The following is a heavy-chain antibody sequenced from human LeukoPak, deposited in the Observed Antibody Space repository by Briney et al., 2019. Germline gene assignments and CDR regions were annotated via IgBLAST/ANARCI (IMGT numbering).Heavy chain of an antibody. Sequence: PSETLSLTCAVYGGSFSGYYWSWIRQPPGKGLEWIEEINHSGSTNYNPSLKSRVTISVDTSKNQFSLKLSSVTAADTAVYYCASSHYLYYYDSSGYFDYWGQGTLVTVSS. V-gene: IGHV4-34*01. CDR2: INHSGST. CDR3: ASSHYLYYYDSSGYFDY. J-gene: IGHJ4*02. CDR1: GGSFSGYY. D-gene: IGHD3-22*01.